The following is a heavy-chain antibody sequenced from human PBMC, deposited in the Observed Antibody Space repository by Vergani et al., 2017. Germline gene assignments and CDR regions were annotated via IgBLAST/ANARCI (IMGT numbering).Heavy chain of an antibody. CDR2: INPNSGGT. V-gene: IGHV1-2*02. CDR1: GYTFTGYY. D-gene: IGHD2-2*01. Sequence: QVQLVQSGAEVKKPGASVKVSCKASGYTFTGYYMHWVRQAPGQGLEWMGWINPNSGGTNYAQKFQGRVTMTRDTSISTAYMELSRLRSDDTAVYYCARDRNIVVVPAATRPTDYYGMDVWGQGTTVTVSS. CDR3: ARDRNIVVVPAATRPTDYYGMDV. J-gene: IGHJ6*02.